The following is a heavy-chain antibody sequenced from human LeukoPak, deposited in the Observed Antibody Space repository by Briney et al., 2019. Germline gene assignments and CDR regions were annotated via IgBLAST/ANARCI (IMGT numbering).Heavy chain of an antibody. CDR3: TRDSLYSNYVGSYYYYYYGMDV. J-gene: IGHJ6*02. V-gene: IGHV3-49*04. D-gene: IGHD4-11*01. CDR2: IRRKAYGGKT. CDR1: GFTFGDYA. Sequence: GRSLRLSCTASGFTFGDYAMSWVRQAPGKGLEWAGFIRRKAYGGKTEYATSVKGRLTISRDDSKSIAYLQMNSLKTEDTAVYYCTRDSLYSNYVGSYYYYYYGMDVWGQETTVTVSS.